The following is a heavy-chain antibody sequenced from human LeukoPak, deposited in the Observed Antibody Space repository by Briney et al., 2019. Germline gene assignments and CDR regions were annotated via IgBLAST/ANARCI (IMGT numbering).Heavy chain of an antibody. CDR1: GFTFSSYE. D-gene: IGHD1-26*01. J-gene: IGHJ4*02. CDR2: ISSSGTTI. V-gene: IGHV3-48*03. CDR3: ARLGGGSYSGY. Sequence: GGSLRLSCAASGFTFSSYEMNWVRQAPGKGLEWVSYISSSGTTIYYADSVKGRFTISRDNAKNSLYLQMNSRRAEDTAVYYCARLGGGSYSGYWGQGTLVTVSS.